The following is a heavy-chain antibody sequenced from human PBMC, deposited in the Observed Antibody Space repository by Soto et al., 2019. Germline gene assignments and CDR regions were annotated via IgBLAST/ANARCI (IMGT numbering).Heavy chain of an antibody. D-gene: IGHD5-12*01. Sequence: QVQLVQSGGEVKKPGASVTVSCKASGYTFINYHITWGRQAPGQGLEWMEWINTYNGKSDYAQRFQGRVTMTRDTSTSTAYMELRNLGSDDTAVYFCAKSPRGEMATDWGQGTLVTVSS. V-gene: IGHV1-18*01. J-gene: IGHJ4*02. CDR1: GYTFINYH. CDR3: AKSPRGEMATD. CDR2: INTYNGKS.